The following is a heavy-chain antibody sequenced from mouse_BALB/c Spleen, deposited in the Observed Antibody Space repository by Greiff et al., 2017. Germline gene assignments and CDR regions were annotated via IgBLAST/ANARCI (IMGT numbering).Heavy chain of an antibody. Sequence: VQLQQSGAELAKPGASVKMSCKASGYTFTSYWMHWVKQRPGQGLEWIGYINPSTGYTEYNQKFKDKATLTADKSSSTAYMQLSSLTSEDSAVYYCARRGTTVVDYWGQGTTLTVSS. V-gene: IGHV1-7*01. CDR3: ARRGTTVVDY. CDR1: GYTFTSYW. D-gene: IGHD1-1*01. J-gene: IGHJ2*01. CDR2: INPSTGYT.